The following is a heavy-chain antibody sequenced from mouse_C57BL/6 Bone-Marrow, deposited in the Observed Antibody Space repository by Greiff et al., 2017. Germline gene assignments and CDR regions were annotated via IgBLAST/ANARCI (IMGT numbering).Heavy chain of an antibody. Sequence: EVQLQQSGPELVKPGASVKISCKASGYTFTDYYMNWVKQSHGKSLEWIGDINPNNGGTSYNQKFKGKATLTVDKSSSTAYMELRSLTSEDSAVYYCAFAPYEQGYYFDYWGQGTTLTVSS. V-gene: IGHV1-26*01. D-gene: IGHD2-3*01. J-gene: IGHJ2*01. CDR3: AFAPYEQGYYFDY. CDR1: GYTFTDYY. CDR2: INPNNGGT.